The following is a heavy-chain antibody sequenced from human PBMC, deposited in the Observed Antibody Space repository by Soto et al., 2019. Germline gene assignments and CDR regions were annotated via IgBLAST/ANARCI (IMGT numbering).Heavy chain of an antibody. Sequence: GGSLRLSCAASGFTFSSYGMHWVRQAPGQGLDWVAVISYDGVNKYYADSVKGRFTISRDNSKDTLFLHMNRLRPEDTAMYYCAKDFPAFDYRGPSDYWGQGTLVTVSS. CDR1: GFTFSSYG. CDR2: ISYDGVNK. V-gene: IGHV3-30*18. CDR3: AKDFPAFDYRGPSDY. J-gene: IGHJ4*02. D-gene: IGHD4-17*01.